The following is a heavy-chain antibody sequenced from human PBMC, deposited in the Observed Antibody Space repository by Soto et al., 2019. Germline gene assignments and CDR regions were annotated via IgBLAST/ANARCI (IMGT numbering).Heavy chain of an antibody. V-gene: IGHV3-48*03. J-gene: IGHJ6*01. Sequence: EVQLVESGGGLVQPGGSLRLSCAASAFTFSSYEMNWVRQAPGKGLEWVSYISSSGSTIYYADSVKGRFTISRDNAKNSLYLQMNSLRAEDTAVYYCARDRILGVAVSGTVSYYYYGMDVW. CDR3: ARDRILGVAVSGTVSYYYYGMDV. CDR2: ISSSGSTI. D-gene: IGHD6-19*01. CDR1: AFTFSSYE.